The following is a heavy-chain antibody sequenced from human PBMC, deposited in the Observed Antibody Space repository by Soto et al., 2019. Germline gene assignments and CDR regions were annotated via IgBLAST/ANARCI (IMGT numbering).Heavy chain of an antibody. CDR3: ARAKAPLYSSSWYWFDP. CDR1: GDSISSYY. V-gene: IGHV4-59*08. Sequence: SETLSLTCTVSGDSISSYYWSWIRQPPGKGPEWIGYIYYSGSTNYNPSLKSRVTISVDTSKNQFSLKLSSVTAADTAVYYCARAKAPLYSSSWYWFDPWGQGTLVTVSS. D-gene: IGHD6-13*01. CDR2: IYYSGST. J-gene: IGHJ5*02.